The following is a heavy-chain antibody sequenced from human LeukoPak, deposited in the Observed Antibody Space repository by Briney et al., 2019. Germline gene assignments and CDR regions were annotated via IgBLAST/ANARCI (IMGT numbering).Heavy chain of an antibody. CDR1: GFTFSSYW. CDR3: TREVENGAGAYLA. D-gene: IGHD1-26*01. V-gene: IGHV3-74*01. Sequence: PGGSLRLSCAASGFTFSSYWMHWVRQAPVKGLVWVSRISPDGDTTSHADSVKGRFTITRDNARNTLFLQMDSLRGDDTAVYYCTREVENGAGAYLAWGQGALVTVSS. CDR2: ISPDGDTT. J-gene: IGHJ5*02.